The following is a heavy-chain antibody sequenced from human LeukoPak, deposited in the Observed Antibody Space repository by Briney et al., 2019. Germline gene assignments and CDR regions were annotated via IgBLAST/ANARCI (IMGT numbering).Heavy chain of an antibody. CDR2: ISGSGGTT. V-gene: IGHV3-23*01. Sequence: GGSLRLSCVASGFTFSSYAMSWVRQAPGKGPEWVSDISGSGGTTYYAESVKGRFTISRDNSKNTLYLQMNSLRAEDTAVYYCARYRAAANYFDFWGQGTLVTVSS. D-gene: IGHD6-13*01. CDR3: ARYRAAANYFDF. J-gene: IGHJ4*02. CDR1: GFTFSSYA.